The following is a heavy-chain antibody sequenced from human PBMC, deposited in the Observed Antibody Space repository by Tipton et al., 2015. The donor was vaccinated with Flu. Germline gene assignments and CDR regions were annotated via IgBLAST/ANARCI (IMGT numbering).Heavy chain of an antibody. V-gene: IGHV3-7*01. CDR1: GFTFSTYW. CDR3: ARGMSDYGDLYLDY. D-gene: IGHD4-17*01. Sequence: GSLRLSCAASGFTFSTYWMNWVRQAPGKGLEWVANIKQDGTDENYVDSVRGRFTISRDNGKKSLHLQMNGLRAEGAAVYYCARGMSDYGDLYLDYWGHGTLVTVSS. CDR2: IKQDGTDE. J-gene: IGHJ4*01.